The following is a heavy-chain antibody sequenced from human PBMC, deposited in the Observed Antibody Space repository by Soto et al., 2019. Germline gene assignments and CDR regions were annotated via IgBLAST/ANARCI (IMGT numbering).Heavy chain of an antibody. J-gene: IGHJ3*02. Sequence: QLQLQESGPGLVKPSETLSLTCTVSGGSISSSSYYWGWIRQPPGKGLEWIGSIYYSGSTYYNPSLKSRVTISVDTSKNQFSLKLSSVTAADTAVYYCARRKAPSPHAFDIWGQGTMVTVSS. V-gene: IGHV4-39*01. CDR2: IYYSGST. CDR1: GGSISSSSYY. CDR3: ARRKAPSPHAFDI.